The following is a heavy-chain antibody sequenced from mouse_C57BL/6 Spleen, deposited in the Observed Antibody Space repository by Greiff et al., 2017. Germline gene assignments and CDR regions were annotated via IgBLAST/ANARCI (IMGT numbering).Heavy chain of an antibody. CDR1: GYTFTSYW. Sequence: QVQLKQPGAELVKPGASVKMSCKASGYTFTSYWITWVKQRPGQGLEWIGDIYPGSGSTNYNEKFKSKATLTVDTSSSTAYMQLSSLTSEDSAVYYCAREGYDYDRFAYWGQGTLVTVSA. CDR2: IYPGSGST. D-gene: IGHD2-4*01. V-gene: IGHV1-55*01. J-gene: IGHJ3*01. CDR3: AREGYDYDRFAY.